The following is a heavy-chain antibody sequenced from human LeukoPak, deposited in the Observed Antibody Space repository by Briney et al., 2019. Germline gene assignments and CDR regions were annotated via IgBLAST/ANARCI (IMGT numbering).Heavy chain of an antibody. CDR3: ARGLSYGDLYFDY. J-gene: IGHJ4*02. V-gene: IGHV1-69*01. Sequence: AASVKVSCKASGGTFSSYAISWVRQAPGQGLEWMGGIIPIFGTANYAQKFQGRVTITADESTSTAYMELSSLRSEDTAVYYCARGLSYGDLYFDYWGQGTLVTVSS. CDR1: GGTFSSYA. D-gene: IGHD4-17*01. CDR2: IIPIFGTA.